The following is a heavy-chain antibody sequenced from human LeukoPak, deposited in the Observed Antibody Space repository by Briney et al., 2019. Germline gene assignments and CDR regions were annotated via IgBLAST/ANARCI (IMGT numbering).Heavy chain of an antibody. Sequence: GGSLRLSCAASGFTFSSYTMNWVRQDPGKGLEWVSSLNSDGSDIYYADSVKGRFTISRDNAKNSLSLQMNSLRADDTAIYYCARDLDFYATDYWGQGTLVTVSS. CDR2: LNSDGSDI. CDR3: ARDLDFYATDY. CDR1: GFTFSSYT. V-gene: IGHV3-21*01. D-gene: IGHD2/OR15-2a*01. J-gene: IGHJ4*02.